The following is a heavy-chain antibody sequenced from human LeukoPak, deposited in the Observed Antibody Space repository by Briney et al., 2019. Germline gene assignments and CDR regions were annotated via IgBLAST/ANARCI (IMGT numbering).Heavy chain of an antibody. J-gene: IGHJ3*02. D-gene: IGHD4-17*01. CDR1: GYTFTTNG. CDR2: INPSGGST. CDR3: ARNHDYGDLRGAFDI. V-gene: IGHV1-46*01. Sequence: GASVKVSCKASGYTFTTNGVSWVRQAPGQGLEWMGIINPSGGSTSYAQKFQGRVTMTRDTSTSTVYMELSSLRTEDTAVYYCARNHDYGDLRGAFDIWGQGTMVTVSS.